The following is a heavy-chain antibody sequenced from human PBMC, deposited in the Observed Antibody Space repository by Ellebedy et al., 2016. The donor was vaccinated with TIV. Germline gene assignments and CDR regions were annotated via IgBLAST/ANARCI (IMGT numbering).Heavy chain of an antibody. Sequence: GESLKISCAASGFTFSDYYMSWIRQAPGKGLEWVSSISDVGGYTYSADSVKGRFTISRDNSKSTLFLQMTSLRAEDTAVYYCAVRGRMFDFWGQGTLVTVSS. CDR3: AVRGRMFDF. CDR2: ISDVGGYT. J-gene: IGHJ4*02. D-gene: IGHD2-15*01. CDR1: GFTFSDYY. V-gene: IGHV3-23*01.